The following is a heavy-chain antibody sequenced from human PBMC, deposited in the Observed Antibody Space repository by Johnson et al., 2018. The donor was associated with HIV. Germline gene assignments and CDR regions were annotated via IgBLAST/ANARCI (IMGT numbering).Heavy chain of an antibody. CDR3: ATRDPTHRPGVVDI. CDR2: ISSSGSTI. V-gene: IGHV3-11*04. Sequence: QEKLVESGGGLVKPGGSLRLSCAASGFTFSDYYMSWIRQAPGKGLEWVSYISSSGSTIYYADSVKGRFTISRDNAKNSLYLQMNSLRAEDTAVYYCATRDPTHRPGVVDIWGQGTMVTVSS. D-gene: IGHD1-14*01. J-gene: IGHJ3*02. CDR1: GFTFSDYY.